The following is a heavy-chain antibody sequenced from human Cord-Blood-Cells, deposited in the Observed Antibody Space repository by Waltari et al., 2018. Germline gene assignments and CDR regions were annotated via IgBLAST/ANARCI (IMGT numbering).Heavy chain of an antibody. V-gene: IGHV3-30*02. J-gene: IGHJ4*02. CDR1: GSTFSRYG. CDR3: AKDLDYGGNFDY. D-gene: IGHD4-17*01. CDR2: IRYDGSNK. Sequence: QVQLVESGGGVVQPGGSLRLSCAASGSTFSRYGSHWVRQAPGKGLEWVAFIRYDGSNKYYADSVKGRFTISRDNSKNTLYLQMNSLRAEDTAVYYCAKDLDYGGNFDYWGQGTLVTVSS.